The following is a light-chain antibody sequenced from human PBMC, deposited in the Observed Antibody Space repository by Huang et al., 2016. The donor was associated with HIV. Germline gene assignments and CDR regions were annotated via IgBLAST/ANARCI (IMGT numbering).Light chain of an antibody. CDR3: QQFNHYPLT. CDR1: QGISNT. J-gene: IGKJ4*01. CDR2: DAS. V-gene: IGKV1D-13*01. Sequence: QLTQSPSSLSASVGDRVTITCRASQGISNTLAWYQQKPGKRPKLLIYDASSLQTGAPSRFSGSGSGTDFTLTISSLQPEDCATYYCQQFNHYPLTFGGGTKVEIE.